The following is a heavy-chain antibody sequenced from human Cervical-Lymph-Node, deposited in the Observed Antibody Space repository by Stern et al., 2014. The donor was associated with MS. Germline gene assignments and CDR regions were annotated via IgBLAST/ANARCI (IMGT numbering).Heavy chain of an antibody. D-gene: IGHD2-15*01. Sequence: QVQLVESGAEVKKPGSSVKVSCKASGGTFSSYAISWVRQAPGQGLEWMGRIIPILGIANYAQKFQGRVTITADKSTSTAYMELSSLRSEDTAVYYCAREARGVGSFDYWGQGTLVTVSS. J-gene: IGHJ4*02. CDR1: GGTFSSYA. V-gene: IGHV1-69*09. CDR3: AREARGVGSFDY. CDR2: IIPILGIA.